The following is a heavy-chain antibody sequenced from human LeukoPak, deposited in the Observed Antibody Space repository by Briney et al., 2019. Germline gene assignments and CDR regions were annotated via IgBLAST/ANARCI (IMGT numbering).Heavy chain of an antibody. CDR3: ARQPESTWFDP. Sequence: GEPLRTSCKASGYSFTSSWISWLRQLPGKGLQWMGGIVPSDSYTNYSPSFKGQVTISADKSITPSYLQLSSLTASDTAMSYCARQPESTWFDPGGQGTLVTVSS. V-gene: IGHV5-10-1*01. CDR2: IVPSDSYT. D-gene: IGHD2-2*01. CDR1: GYSFTSSW. J-gene: IGHJ5*02.